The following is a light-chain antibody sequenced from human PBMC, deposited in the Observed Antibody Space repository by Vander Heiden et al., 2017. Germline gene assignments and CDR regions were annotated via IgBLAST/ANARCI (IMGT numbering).Light chain of an antibody. V-gene: IGLV2-18*02. CDR1: SSDVGSYNR. J-gene: IGLJ2*01. CDR3: SSDTSSSTLV. Sequence: QSALTQPPSVSGSPGQSVTISCPGTSSDVGSYNRGAWYQQPAGTAHKLLVYEGSNRPSGVPGRFSGSKAGNTASLTISGLQAEDEADYYCSSDTSSSTLVFGGGTKLTVL. CDR2: EGS.